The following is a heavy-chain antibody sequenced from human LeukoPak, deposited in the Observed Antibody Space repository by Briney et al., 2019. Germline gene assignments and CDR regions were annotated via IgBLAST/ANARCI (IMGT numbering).Heavy chain of an antibody. V-gene: IGHV4-30-4*08. CDR2: IYYSGST. CDR3: ARVSLEWLFPYYFDY. D-gene: IGHD3-3*01. Sequence: SETLSLTCTVSGGSISSGDYYWSWIRQPPGKGLEWIGYIYYSGSTYYNPSLESRVTISVDTSKNQFSLKLSSVTAADTAVYYCARVSLEWLFPYYFDYWGQGTLVTVSS. J-gene: IGHJ4*02. CDR1: GGSISSGDYY.